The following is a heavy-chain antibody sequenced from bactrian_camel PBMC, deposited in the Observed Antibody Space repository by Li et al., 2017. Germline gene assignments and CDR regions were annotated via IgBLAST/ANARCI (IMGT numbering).Heavy chain of an antibody. D-gene: IGHD6*01. CDR3: MRGSPGGSSLSEGY. CDR1: GYTYNRNC. Sequence: QLVESGGGSVQAGGSLRLSCAASGYTYNRNCMAWFRQAPGKEREGVARIATGIGNTYYADSVKGRFTISQDNAKNTVYLQMNSLTPEDTAVYYCMRGSPGGSSLSEGYWGQGTQVTVS. CDR2: IATGIGNT. J-gene: IGHJ4*01. V-gene: IGHV3S25*01.